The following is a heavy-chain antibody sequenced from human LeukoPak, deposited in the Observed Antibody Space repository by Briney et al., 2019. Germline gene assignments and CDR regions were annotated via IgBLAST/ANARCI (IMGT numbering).Heavy chain of an antibody. J-gene: IGHJ5*02. CDR3: ARSHWGPYGSRIANWFDP. CDR2: IYDSGST. Sequence: SETLSLTCTVSGYSISSGYYWGWIRQPPGKGLEWIGSIYDSGSTYYNPSLKSRVTISVDTSKNQFSLKLSSVTAADTAVYYCARSHWGPYGSRIANWFDPWGQGTLVTVSS. CDR1: GYSISSGYY. D-gene: IGHD6-13*01. V-gene: IGHV4-38-2*02.